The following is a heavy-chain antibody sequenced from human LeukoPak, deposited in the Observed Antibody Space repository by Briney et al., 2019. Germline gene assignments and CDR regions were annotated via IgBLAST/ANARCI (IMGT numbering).Heavy chain of an antibody. D-gene: IGHD6-19*01. CDR3: ARWAVAGILDINWFDP. Sequence: GGSLRLSCAASGFTFSSYSMNWVRQAPGKGLEWVSSISSSSYIYYADSVKGRFTISRDNAKNSLYLQMNSLRAEDTAVYYCARWAVAGILDINWFDPWGQGTLVTVSS. CDR2: ISSSSYI. J-gene: IGHJ5*02. V-gene: IGHV3-21*01. CDR1: GFTFSSYS.